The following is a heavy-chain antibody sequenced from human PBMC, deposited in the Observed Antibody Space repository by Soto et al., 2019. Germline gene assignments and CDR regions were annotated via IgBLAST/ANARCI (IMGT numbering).Heavy chain of an antibody. J-gene: IGHJ6*02. CDR3: ARLVKDIVLMVYAIPDYYYYGMDV. CDR2: MNPNSGNT. D-gene: IGHD2-8*01. Sequence: ASVKVSCKASGYTFTSYDINWVREATGQGLEWMGWMNPNSGNTGYAQKFQGRVTMTRNTSISTAYMELSSLRSEDTAAYYCARLVKDIVLMVYAIPDYYYYGMDVWGQGTTVTVSS. V-gene: IGHV1-8*01. CDR1: GYTFTSYD.